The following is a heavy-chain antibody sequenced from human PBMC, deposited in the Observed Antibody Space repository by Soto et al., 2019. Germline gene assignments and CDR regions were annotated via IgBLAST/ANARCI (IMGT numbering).Heavy chain of an antibody. D-gene: IGHD3-3*01. J-gene: IGHJ4*02. CDR3: TTDNLFWSGYYRSDY. CDR1: GFTFSNAW. V-gene: IGHV3-15*01. Sequence: GGSLRLSCAASGFTFSNAWMSWVRQAPGKGLEWVGRIKSKTDGGTTDYAAPVKGRFTISRDDSKNTLYLQMNSLKTEDTAVYYCTTDNLFWSGYYRSDYWGQGTLVTVSS. CDR2: IKSKTDGGTT.